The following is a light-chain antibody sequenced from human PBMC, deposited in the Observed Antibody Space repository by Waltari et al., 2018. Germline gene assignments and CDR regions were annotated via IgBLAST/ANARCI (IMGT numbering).Light chain of an antibody. J-gene: IGKJ1*01. CDR3: QHRDDWLGT. Sequence: ATLSCRASQSVVRSLAWYQQKPGQAPRLLMYDGSKRGTGVPARFSGSGSETDFTLIISSLEPEDLAIYYCQHRDDWLGTFGEGTTVEIK. V-gene: IGKV3-11*01. CDR2: DGS. CDR1: QSVVRS.